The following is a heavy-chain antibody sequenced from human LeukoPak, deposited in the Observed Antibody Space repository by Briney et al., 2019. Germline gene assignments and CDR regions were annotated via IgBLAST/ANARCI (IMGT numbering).Heavy chain of an antibody. D-gene: IGHD3-22*01. CDR1: GFTFSSYA. Sequence: GGSLRLSCAASGFTFSSYAMSWVRQAPGKGLEWVSAISGSGGSTYYADPVKGRFTISRDNSKNTLYLQMNSLRAEDTAVYYCAKNYDSSGYYYGPGGYFGYWGQGTLVTVSS. CDR2: ISGSGGST. J-gene: IGHJ4*02. CDR3: AKNYDSSGYYYGPGGYFGY. V-gene: IGHV3-23*01.